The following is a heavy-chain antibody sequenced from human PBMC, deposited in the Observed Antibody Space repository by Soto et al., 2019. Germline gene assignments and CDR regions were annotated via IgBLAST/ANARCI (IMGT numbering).Heavy chain of an antibody. CDR3: ARGTGDFAY. V-gene: IGHV1-18*01. CDR1: GYTFSTFA. D-gene: IGHD2-2*01. Sequence: QVQLVQSAAEVKKPGASVKVSCKASGYTFSTFAITWVRQAPGQGLEWMGYITTYSGNTYYAQKLQGRVTMTTDTSTSTAYMELRSLRSYDTAVYFCARGTGDFAYWGQGTLVTVSS. CDR2: ITTYSGNT. J-gene: IGHJ4*02.